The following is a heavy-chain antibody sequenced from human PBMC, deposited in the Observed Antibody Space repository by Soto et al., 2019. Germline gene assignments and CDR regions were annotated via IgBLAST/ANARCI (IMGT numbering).Heavy chain of an antibody. Sequence: ASVKVSCKASGYTFTSYGINWVRQAPGQGLEWMGWISAYNVNTNYAQNLQGRVSMTTDTSTSTAYMELRSLRSDDTAVYYCARGERLLLWFGESTFDIWGQGTMVTVSS. V-gene: IGHV1-18*01. CDR1: GYTFTSYG. D-gene: IGHD3-10*01. J-gene: IGHJ3*02. CDR2: ISAYNVNT. CDR3: ARGERLLLWFGESTFDI.